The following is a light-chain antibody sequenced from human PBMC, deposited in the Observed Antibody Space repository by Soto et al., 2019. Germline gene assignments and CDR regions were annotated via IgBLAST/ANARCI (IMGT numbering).Light chain of an antibody. Sequence: DIQVTQSPPSLSASVGDRVTITCRASRDIDNSLAWYQQVPGKAPKLLIYAASTLQSGVPSRLRGSGSGTSFILTITSLQPEDVATYYCQKYNKAPWIFGQGTKVEV. CDR1: RDIDNS. J-gene: IGKJ1*01. CDR2: AAS. CDR3: QKYNKAPWI. V-gene: IGKV1-27*01.